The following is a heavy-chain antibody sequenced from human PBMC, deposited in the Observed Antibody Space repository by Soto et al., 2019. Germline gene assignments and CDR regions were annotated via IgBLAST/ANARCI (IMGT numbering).Heavy chain of an antibody. CDR2: IYWDDDK. D-gene: IGHD2-21*02. J-gene: IGHJ6*02. CDR3: IQSRCGGDCLQSYASYYYYGMDV. V-gene: IGHV2-5*02. Sequence: SGPTLVNPTQTLTLTCTLSGFSLSTSGVGVGWIRQPPGKALEWLTLIYWDDDKRYSPSLKSRLTITKDTSKNQVVLTMTNMDPVDTAPYYCIQSRCGGDCLQSYASYYYYGMDVWGQGTTVTVSS. CDR1: GFSLSTSGVG.